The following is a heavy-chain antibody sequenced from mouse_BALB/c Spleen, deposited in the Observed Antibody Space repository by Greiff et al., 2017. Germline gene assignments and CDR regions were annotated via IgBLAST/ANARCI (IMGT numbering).Heavy chain of an antibody. Sequence: EVKLMESGGGLVKPGGSLKLSCAASGFTFSSYAMSWVRQTPEKRLEWVASISSGGSTYYPDSVKGRFTISRDNARNILYLQMSSLRSEDTAMYYCAREGGAYYYGSSFDYWGQGTTLTVSS. J-gene: IGHJ2*01. D-gene: IGHD1-1*01. V-gene: IGHV5-6-5*01. CDR3: AREGGAYYYGSSFDY. CDR1: GFTFSSYA. CDR2: ISSGGST.